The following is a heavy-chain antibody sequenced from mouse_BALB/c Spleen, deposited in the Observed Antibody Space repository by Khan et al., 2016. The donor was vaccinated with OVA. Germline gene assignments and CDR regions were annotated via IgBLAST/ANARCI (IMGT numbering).Heavy chain of an antibody. V-gene: IGHV3-2*02. CDR1: GYSITSGYG. CDR3: ARTARIKY. J-gene: IGHJ2*01. Sequence: EVELVESGPGLVKPSQSLSLTCTVTGYSITSGYGWNWIRQFPGNKLEWMGYISYSGSTNYNPSLKSRIPITRDTSKNQFFLQLNSVTTEDTDAYYCARTARIKYWGQGTTLTVSS. CDR2: ISYSGST. D-gene: IGHD1-2*01.